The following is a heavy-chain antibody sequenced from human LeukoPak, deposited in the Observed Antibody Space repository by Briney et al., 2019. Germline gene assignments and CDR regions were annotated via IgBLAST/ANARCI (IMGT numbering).Heavy chain of an antibody. V-gene: IGHV1-69*01. CDR1: GGTFSSYA. D-gene: IGHD3-22*01. CDR3: ARGNITMISGQEHWLDP. Sequence: SVKVSCKASGGTFSSYAISWVRQAPGQGLEWMGGIIPIFGTANYAQKFQGRVTITADESTSTAYMELSSLRSEDPAVYYCARGNITMISGQEHWLDPWGQGTLVTVSS. CDR2: IIPIFGTA. J-gene: IGHJ5*02.